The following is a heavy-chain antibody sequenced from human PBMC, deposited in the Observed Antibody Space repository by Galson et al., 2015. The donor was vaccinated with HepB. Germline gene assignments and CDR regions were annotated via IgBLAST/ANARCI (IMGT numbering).Heavy chain of an antibody. CDR1: GYTFTGYDY. J-gene: IGHJ5*02. D-gene: IGHD3-10*01. Sequence: SVKVSCKASGYTFTGYDYMHWVRQAPGQGLEWMGWINPNSGDTNYAQRFQGRVTMTRDTSISTAYMELSRLRSDDTAVYYSATFPPVSYYGSGTSPLSSWGQGALVTVSS. V-gene: IGHV1-2*02. CDR3: ATFPPVSYYGSGTSPLSS. CDR2: INPNSGDT.